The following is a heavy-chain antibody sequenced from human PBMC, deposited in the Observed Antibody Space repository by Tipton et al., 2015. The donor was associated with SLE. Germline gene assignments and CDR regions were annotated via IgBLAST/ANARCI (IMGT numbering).Heavy chain of an antibody. D-gene: IGHD3-10*01. V-gene: IGHV4-38-2*02. CDR1: GYSISSGHL. J-gene: IGHJ5*02. CDR3: ARGEGNGSGLA. CDR2: VFRSGTS. Sequence: TLSLTCTVSGYSISSGHLWGWIRQAPGKGLEWIASVFRSGTSHYNPSLKRRVTISGDTSKNQFSLKLSSATAADTAVYYCARGEGNGSGLAWGQGILVTVSS.